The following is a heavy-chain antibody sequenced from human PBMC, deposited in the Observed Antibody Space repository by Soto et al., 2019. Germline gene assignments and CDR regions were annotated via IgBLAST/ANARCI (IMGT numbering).Heavy chain of an antibody. CDR1: GGTFSSYT. Sequence: GASVKVSCKASGGTFSSYTISWVRQAPGQGLEWMGRIIPILGIANYAQKLQGRVTITADKSTSTAYMELSSLRSEDTAVYYCATVPGYCSSTSCPIDYWGQGTLVTVSS. V-gene: IGHV1-69*02. CDR2: IIPILGIA. D-gene: IGHD2-2*03. CDR3: ATVPGYCSSTSCPIDY. J-gene: IGHJ4*02.